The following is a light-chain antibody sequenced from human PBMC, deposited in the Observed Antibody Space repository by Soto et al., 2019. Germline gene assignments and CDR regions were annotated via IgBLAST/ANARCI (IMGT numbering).Light chain of an antibody. CDR2: GVY. CDR3: QQYGSSEII. CDR1: QSLRTNS. V-gene: IGKV3-20*01. J-gene: IGKJ5*01. Sequence: EMVLTQSPGTLSVSLGERATLSCRASQSLRTNSLAWYQQKPGQAPRLLISGVYSRAAGIPDRFSGSVSGTDFTLTITRLENEDFAVFYCQQYGSSEIIFGQGTRLEIK.